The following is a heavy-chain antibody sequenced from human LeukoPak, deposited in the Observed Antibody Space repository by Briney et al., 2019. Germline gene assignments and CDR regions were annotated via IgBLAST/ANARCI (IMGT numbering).Heavy chain of an antibody. CDR3: ARSYYYDSSGYRHAFDI. CDR2: INSDGSST. V-gene: IGHV3-74*01. D-gene: IGHD3-22*01. CDR1: GFTFSSYW. J-gene: IGHJ3*02. Sequence: PGGSLRLSCAASGFTFSSYWMHWVRQAPGKGLVWVSRINSDGSSTSYADSVKGRFTISRDNAKNTLYLQMNSLRAEDTAVYYCARSYYYDSSGYRHAFDIWGQGTMVTVSS.